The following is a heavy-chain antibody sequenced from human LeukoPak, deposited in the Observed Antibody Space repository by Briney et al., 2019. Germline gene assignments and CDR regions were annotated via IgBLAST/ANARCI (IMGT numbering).Heavy chain of an antibody. D-gene: IGHD5-18*01. V-gene: IGHV4-34*01. J-gene: IGHJ4*02. CDR1: GGSFRGYY. CDR3: ARTGSYGHNFDY. CDR2: INHSGST. Sequence: PSETLSLTCAVYGGSFRGYYWSGIRQPPGKGREGRGEINHSGSTNYNPSLKRRVTISVDTSKNQFSLKLSSVTAADTAVYYCARTGSYGHNFDYWGQGTLVTVSS.